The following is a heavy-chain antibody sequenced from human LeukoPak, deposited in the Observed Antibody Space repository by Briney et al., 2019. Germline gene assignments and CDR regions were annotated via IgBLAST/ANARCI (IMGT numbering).Heavy chain of an antibody. CDR2: ISARDGST. CDR3: AKLLNDYGDYYFDY. D-gene: IGHD4-17*01. J-gene: IGHJ4*02. Sequence: PGGSLRLSCAASGFTFSNYWMHWVRQAPGKGLDWVSAISARDGSTYYADSVKGRFTISRDNSKNTLYLQMNSLRAEDTAVYYCAKLLNDYGDYYFDYWGQGTLVTVSS. V-gene: IGHV3-23*01. CDR1: GFTFSNYW.